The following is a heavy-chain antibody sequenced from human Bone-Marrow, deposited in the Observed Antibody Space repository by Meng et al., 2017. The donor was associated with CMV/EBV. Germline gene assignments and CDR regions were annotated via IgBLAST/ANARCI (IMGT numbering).Heavy chain of an antibody. Sequence: GGSLRLSCTASGFTFSGYTMNWVRQAPGKGLEWISSISTSSIYIHYADSVKGRFTISRDNAKNSLNLQMNSLRAEDTAVYYCAKALEPISSGSYYIPFDYWGQGTLVTVSS. CDR1: GFTFSGYT. CDR3: AKALEPISSGSYYIPFDY. J-gene: IGHJ4*02. D-gene: IGHD3-10*01. CDR2: ISTSSIYI. V-gene: IGHV3-21*01.